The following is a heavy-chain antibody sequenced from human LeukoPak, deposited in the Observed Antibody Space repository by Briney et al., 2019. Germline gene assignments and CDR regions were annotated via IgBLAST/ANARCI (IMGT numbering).Heavy chain of an antibody. Sequence: GGSLRLSCAASGFTFSSYSMNWVRQAPGKGLEWVSSISSSSSYIYYADSVKGRFTISRDNAKNSLYLQMSSLRAEDTAVYYCARDLRSYGFREDDAFDIWGQGTMVTVSS. CDR3: ARDLRSYGFREDDAFDI. V-gene: IGHV3-21*01. CDR1: GFTFSSYS. CDR2: ISSSSSYI. D-gene: IGHD5-18*01. J-gene: IGHJ3*02.